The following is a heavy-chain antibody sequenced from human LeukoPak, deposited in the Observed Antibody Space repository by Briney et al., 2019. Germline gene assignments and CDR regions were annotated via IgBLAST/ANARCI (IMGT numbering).Heavy chain of an antibody. D-gene: IGHD1-26*01. CDR3: AKLGATDY. Sequence: GGSLRLSCAASGFTVSSYGMTWVRQAPGKGLGWVAFIRYDGSNKYYADSVKGRFTISRDNSKNTLYLQMNSLRAEDTAVYYCAKLGATDYWGQGTLVTVSS. CDR1: GFTVSSYG. J-gene: IGHJ4*02. CDR2: IRYDGSNK. V-gene: IGHV3-30*02.